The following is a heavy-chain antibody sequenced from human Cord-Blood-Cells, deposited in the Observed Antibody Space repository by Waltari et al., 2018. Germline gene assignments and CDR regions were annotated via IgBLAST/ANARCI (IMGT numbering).Heavy chain of an antibody. CDR2: IYPGDSDT. Sequence: EVQLVQSGAEVKKPGESLKISCKGSGYSFTSYWLGWLRQMPGKGLEWMGIIYPGDSDTRYSPSFQGQVTISADKSISTAYLQWSSLKASDTAMYYCARLFRYNWNDLRGAFDIWGQGTMVTVSS. J-gene: IGHJ3*02. CDR1: GYSFTSYW. V-gene: IGHV5-51*01. D-gene: IGHD1-1*01. CDR3: ARLFRYNWNDLRGAFDI.